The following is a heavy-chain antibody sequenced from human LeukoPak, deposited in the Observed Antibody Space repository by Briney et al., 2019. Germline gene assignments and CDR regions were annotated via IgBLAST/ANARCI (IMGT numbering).Heavy chain of an antibody. J-gene: IGHJ4*02. CDR1: GGSISSYY. Sequence: PAGTLCLTCTVSGGSISSYYWSWIRQPPGKGLEWIGYIYYSGSTNYDPSLKSRVTISVDTSKNQFSLKLSSVTAADTAVYYCARRVVDTEAFDYWGQGTLVTVSS. CDR3: ARRVVDTEAFDY. V-gene: IGHV4-59*08. CDR2: IYYSGST. D-gene: IGHD5-18*01.